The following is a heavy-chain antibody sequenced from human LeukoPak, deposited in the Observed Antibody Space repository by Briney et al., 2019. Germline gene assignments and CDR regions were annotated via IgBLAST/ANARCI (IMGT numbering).Heavy chain of an antibody. CDR3: ASRACTDGVCSFDY. CDR2: ISSSSGFI. CDR1: GFTFSSHS. J-gene: IGHJ4*03. V-gene: IGHV3-21*06. Sequence: NPGGSLRLSCAASGFTFSSHSMNWVRQAPGKGLEWVSSISSSSGFIYYADSVKGRFTISRDNAKSSLYLQMNSLRAEDTAVYYCASRACTDGVCSFDYWGQGTLVTVSS. D-gene: IGHD2-8*01.